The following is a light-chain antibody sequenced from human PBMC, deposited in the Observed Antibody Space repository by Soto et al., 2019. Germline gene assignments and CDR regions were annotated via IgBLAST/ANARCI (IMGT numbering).Light chain of an antibody. Sequence: QSVLTQPPSVSGALGQRVTISCTGSSSNIGAGYDVHWYQQIPGTAPKLLIYGNSNRPSGVPDRFSGSKSGTSASLASTGHQAEDAADYYCQSYDSSLSVLFGGGTKLTVL. V-gene: IGLV1-40*01. J-gene: IGLJ2*01. CDR2: GNS. CDR1: SSNIGAGYD. CDR3: QSYDSSLSVL.